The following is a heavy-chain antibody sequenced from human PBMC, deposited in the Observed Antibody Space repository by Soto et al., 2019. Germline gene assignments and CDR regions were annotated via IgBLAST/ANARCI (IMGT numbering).Heavy chain of an antibody. CDR1: GFTFSIYA. D-gene: IGHD1-1*01. V-gene: IGHV3-23*01. J-gene: IGHJ4*02. CDR2: INGGGDST. CDR3: ARGWTFDL. Sequence: GGSLRLSCAASGFTFSIYAMSWVRQSPGKGLEWVSGINGGGDSTYFADSVRGRFTISRDNSKNTLFLQMNSLRAEDTAVYYCARGWTFDLWGQGTVVTVSS.